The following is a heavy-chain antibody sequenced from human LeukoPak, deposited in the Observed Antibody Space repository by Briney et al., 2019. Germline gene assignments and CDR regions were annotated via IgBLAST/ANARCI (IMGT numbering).Heavy chain of an antibody. CDR1: GFTFSKFP. D-gene: IGHD3-10*01. V-gene: IGHV3-23*01. CDR2: ISASGDVT. J-gene: IGHJ1*01. Sequence: GGSLRLSCAASGFTFSKFPMGWVRQAPGRGLEWVSAISASGDVTFYADSLRGRFTISRDNSKSTLYLQMNSLRAEDTAVYSCAKDMVRGLIMTSSLVYFQHWGQGTLVTVSS. CDR3: AKDMVRGLIMTSSLVYFQH.